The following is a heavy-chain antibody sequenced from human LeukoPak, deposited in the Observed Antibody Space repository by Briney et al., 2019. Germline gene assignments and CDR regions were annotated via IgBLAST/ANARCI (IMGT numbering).Heavy chain of an antibody. CDR1: GGSFTGYY. Sequence: SQTLSLTCVVYGGSFTGYYWSWIRQPPGKGLEWIGYIYYSGSTNYNPSLKSRVTISVDTSKNQFSLKLSSVTDADTAVYYCARGAGLRLGELSSLRGPFDYWGQGTLVTVSS. CDR3: ARGAGLRLGELSSLRGPFDY. J-gene: IGHJ4*02. D-gene: IGHD3-16*02. CDR2: IYYSGST. V-gene: IGHV4-59*01.